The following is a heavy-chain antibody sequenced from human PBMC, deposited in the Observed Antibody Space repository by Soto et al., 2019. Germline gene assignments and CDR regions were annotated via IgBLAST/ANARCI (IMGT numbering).Heavy chain of an antibody. CDR1: GDSVSSNSAA. J-gene: IGHJ6*02. Sequence: PSQTLSLTCAISGDSVSSNSAAWNWIRQSPSRGLEWLGRTYYRSKWYNDYAVSVKSRITINPDTSKNQFSLQLNSVTPEDTAVYYCARDPGRYCSSTSCYAGYYYYGMDVWGQGTTVTVYS. D-gene: IGHD2-2*01. CDR2: TYYRSKWYN. CDR3: ARDPGRYCSSTSCYAGYYYYGMDV. V-gene: IGHV6-1*01.